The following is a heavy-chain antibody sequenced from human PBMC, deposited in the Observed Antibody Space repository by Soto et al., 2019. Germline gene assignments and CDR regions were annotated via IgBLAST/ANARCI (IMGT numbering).Heavy chain of an antibody. CDR2: INAGNGNT. D-gene: IGHD5-18*01. Sequence: ASVKVSCKASGYTFTSYAMHWVRQAPGQRLEWMGWINAGNGNTKYSQKFQGRVTITRDTSASTAYMELSSLRSEDTAVYYCARDLPGGYSYGLDYWGQGTLVTAPQ. CDR1: GYTFTSYA. J-gene: IGHJ4*02. V-gene: IGHV1-3*01. CDR3: ARDLPGGYSYGLDY.